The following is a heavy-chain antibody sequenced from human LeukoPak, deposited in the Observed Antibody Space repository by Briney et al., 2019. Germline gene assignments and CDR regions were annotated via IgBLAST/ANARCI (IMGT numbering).Heavy chain of an antibody. CDR1: GYTLTSYD. J-gene: IGHJ6*02. D-gene: IGHD3-22*01. CDR3: ARLGDSRGYYGMDV. Sequence: ASVKVSCKASGYTLTSYDINWVRQATGQGLEWMGWMNPNSGNTGYAQKFQGRVTMTRNTSISTAYMELSSLRSEDTAVYYCARLGDSRGYYGMDVWGQGTTVTVSS. CDR2: MNPNSGNT. V-gene: IGHV1-8*01.